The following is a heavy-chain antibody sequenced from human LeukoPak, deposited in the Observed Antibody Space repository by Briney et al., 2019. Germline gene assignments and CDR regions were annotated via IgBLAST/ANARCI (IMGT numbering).Heavy chain of an antibody. D-gene: IGHD3-9*01. V-gene: IGHV3-53*01. CDR2: IYSGGST. Sequence: GGSLRLSCAASGFTFSDYYMSWIRQVPGKGLEWVSVIYSGGSTYYADSVKGRFTISRDNSKNTLYLQMNSLRAEDTAVYYCAEDGLRYLSWFDPWGQGTLVTVSS. J-gene: IGHJ5*02. CDR3: AEDGLRYLSWFDP. CDR1: GFTFSDYY.